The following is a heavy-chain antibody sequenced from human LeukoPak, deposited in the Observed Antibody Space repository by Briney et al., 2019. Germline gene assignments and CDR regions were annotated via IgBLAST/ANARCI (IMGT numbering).Heavy chain of an antibody. CDR2: ISAYNGNT. D-gene: IGHD2-2*01. V-gene: IGHV1-18*01. Sequence: ASVKVSCKASGYTFTSYGISWVRQAPGQGLEWMGWISAYNGNTNYAQKLQGRVTMTTDTSTSTAYMELRSLRSDDTAVYYCARSRGSSTSSYYYGMDVWGQGTTVTVSS. CDR3: ARSRGSSTSSYYYGMDV. J-gene: IGHJ6*02. CDR1: GYTFTSYG.